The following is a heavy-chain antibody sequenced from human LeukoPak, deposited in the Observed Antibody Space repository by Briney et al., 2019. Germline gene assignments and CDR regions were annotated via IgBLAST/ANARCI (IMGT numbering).Heavy chain of an antibody. V-gene: IGHV3-21*01. CDR3: ARVMGREYSGYDSDAFDI. CDR2: ISSSSSYI. J-gene: IGHJ3*02. D-gene: IGHD5-12*01. Sequence: GGSLRLSCAASGFTFSSYSMNWVRQAPGKGLEWVSSISSSSSYIYYADSVKGRFTISRDNAKNSLYLQMNSLRAEDTAVYYCARVMGREYSGYDSDAFDIWGQGTMVTVSS. CDR1: GFTFSSYS.